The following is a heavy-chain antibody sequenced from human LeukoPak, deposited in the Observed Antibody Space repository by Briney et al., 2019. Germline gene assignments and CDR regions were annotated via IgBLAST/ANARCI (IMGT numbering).Heavy chain of an antibody. V-gene: IGHV1-69*13. J-gene: IGHJ4*02. D-gene: IGHD3-10*01. Sequence: SVKVSCKASGGTFSSYAISWVRQAPGQGLEWMGGIISIFGTANYAQKFQGRVTITADESTSTAYMELSSLRSEDTAVYYCARSPYGSGSYYLHLDYWGQGTLVTVSS. CDR2: IISIFGTA. CDR1: GGTFSSYA. CDR3: ARSPYGSGSYYLHLDY.